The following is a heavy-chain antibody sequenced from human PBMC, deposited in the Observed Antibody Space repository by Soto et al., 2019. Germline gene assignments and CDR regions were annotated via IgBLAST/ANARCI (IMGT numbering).Heavy chain of an antibody. Sequence: QIQLVQSGPEVKKPGASVRVSCKASGYTFSEHGFSWVRQGPGQGLEWLGGISAFTGSTEYAQKFPASLTLTTDTSTSTAYMELRSLRSDDTAVYYCVKDRPRITQQFNGVAWGQGTLVTVSS. J-gene: IGHJ4*02. CDR1: GYTFSEHG. CDR2: ISAFTGST. CDR3: VKDRPRITQQFNGVA. D-gene: IGHD2-8*01. V-gene: IGHV1-18*01.